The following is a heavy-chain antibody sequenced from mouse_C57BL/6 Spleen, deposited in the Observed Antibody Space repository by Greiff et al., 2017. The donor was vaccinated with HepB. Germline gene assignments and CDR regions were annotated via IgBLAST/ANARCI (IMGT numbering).Heavy chain of an antibody. V-gene: IGHV10-1*01. CDR1: GFSFNTYA. CDR3: VRQLDYDYSSYAMDY. D-gene: IGHD2-4*01. J-gene: IGHJ4*01. Sequence: EVQLVESGGGLVQPKGSLKLSCAASGFSFNTYAMNWVRQAPGKGLEWVARIRSKSNNYATYYADSVKDRFTISRDDSESMLYLQMNNLKTEDKAMYYCVRQLDYDYSSYAMDYWGQGTSVTVSS. CDR2: IRSKSNNYAT.